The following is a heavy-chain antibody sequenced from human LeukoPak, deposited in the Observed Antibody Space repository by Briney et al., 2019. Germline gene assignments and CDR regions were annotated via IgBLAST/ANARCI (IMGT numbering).Heavy chain of an antibody. Sequence: GGSLRLSCAASGFTFDDYAMHWVRQAPGKGLEWVSGISWNSGSIGYADSVKGRFTISRDNAKNSLYLQMNSLRAEDTALYYCAKGSYDRSGYYGVFDYWGQGTLVTVSS. CDR1: GFTFDDYA. CDR3: AKGSYDRSGYYGVFDY. V-gene: IGHV3-9*01. CDR2: ISWNSGSI. J-gene: IGHJ4*02. D-gene: IGHD3-22*01.